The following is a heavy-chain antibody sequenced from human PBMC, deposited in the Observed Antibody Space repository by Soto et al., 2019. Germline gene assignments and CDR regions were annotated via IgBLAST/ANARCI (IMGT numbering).Heavy chain of an antibody. CDR2: INPNSGGT. V-gene: IGHV1-2*04. CDR1: GYTFTGYY. Sequence: ASVKVSCKASGYTFTGYYMHWVRQAPGQGLEWMGWINPNSGGTNYAQKFQGWVTMTRDTSISTAYMELSRLRSDDTAVYYCARGPSLLGGSGHWGDPVTIYGMDVWGQGTTVTVSS. J-gene: IGHJ6*02. CDR3: ARGPSLLGGSGHWGDPVTIYGMDV. D-gene: IGHD4-4*01.